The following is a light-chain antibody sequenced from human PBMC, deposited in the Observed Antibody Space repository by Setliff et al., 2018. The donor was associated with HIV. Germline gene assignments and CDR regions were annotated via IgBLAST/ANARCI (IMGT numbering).Light chain of an antibody. CDR2: DVT. Sequence: ALTQPASVSGSPGQSITISCTGTSSDVGGYNSVSWYQQHPHKAPKLIIFDVTKRPSGVSSRFAASKSGNTASLTISGLQAEDEADYYCNSYTSNGTLVFGGGTKVTVL. CDR1: SSDVGGYNS. J-gene: IGLJ2*01. V-gene: IGLV2-14*03. CDR3: NSYTSNGTLV.